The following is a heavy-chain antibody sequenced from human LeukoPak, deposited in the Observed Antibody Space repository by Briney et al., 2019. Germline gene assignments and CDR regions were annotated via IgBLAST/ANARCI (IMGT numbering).Heavy chain of an antibody. Sequence: GGSLRLSCAASGFTFSSYWMSWVRQAPGKGLEWVANIKQDGSEKYYVDSVKGRFTISRDNAKNSLYLQMNSLRAEDTAVYYCAKFDWKTKPAREVGWFDPWGQGTLVTVSS. CDR3: AKFDWKTKPAREVGWFDP. V-gene: IGHV3-7*01. CDR2: IKQDGSEK. CDR1: GFTFSSYW. D-gene: IGHD3-9*01. J-gene: IGHJ5*02.